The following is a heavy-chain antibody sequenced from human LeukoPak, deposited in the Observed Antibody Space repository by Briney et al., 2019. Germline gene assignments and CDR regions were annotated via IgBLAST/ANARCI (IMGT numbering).Heavy chain of an antibody. CDR2: IYHSGST. V-gene: IGHV4-4*02. CDR1: GGSISSSNW. D-gene: IGHD6-19*01. CDR3: ARHKYSSGWPPEGAFDI. J-gene: IGHJ3*02. Sequence: SGTLSLTCAVSGGSISSSNWWSWVRQPPGKELEWIGEIYHSGSTNYNPSLKSRVTISVDKSKNQFSLKLSSVTAADTAVYYCARHKYSSGWPPEGAFDIWGQGTMVTVSS.